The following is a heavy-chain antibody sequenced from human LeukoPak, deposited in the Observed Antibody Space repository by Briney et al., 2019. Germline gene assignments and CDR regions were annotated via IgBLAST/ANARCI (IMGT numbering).Heavy chain of an antibody. CDR2: ISSSGSTI. CDR3: AREYQGYMDV. V-gene: IGHV3-48*03. CDR1: GFTFSSYE. Sequence: GGSLRLSCAASGFTFSSYEMNWVRQAPGKGLEWVSYISSSGSTIYYADSVKGRFTISRDNAKNSLYLQMNSLRAEDTAVYYCAREYQGYMDVWGKGTTVTVSS. J-gene: IGHJ6*03.